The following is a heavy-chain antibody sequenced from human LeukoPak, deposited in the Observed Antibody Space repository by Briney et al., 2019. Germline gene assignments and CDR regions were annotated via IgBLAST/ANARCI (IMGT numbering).Heavy chain of an antibody. V-gene: IGHV1-69*13. Sequence: ASVKVSCKASGGTFSSYAISWVRQAPGQGLEWMGGIIPIFGTANYAQKFQGRVTITADESTSTAYMELSSLRSEDTAVYYCARDFTMVRGVIPNEEYFDYWGQGTLVTVSS. CDR2: IIPIFGTA. CDR3: ARDFTMVRGVIPNEEYFDY. D-gene: IGHD3-10*01. CDR1: GGTFSSYA. J-gene: IGHJ4*02.